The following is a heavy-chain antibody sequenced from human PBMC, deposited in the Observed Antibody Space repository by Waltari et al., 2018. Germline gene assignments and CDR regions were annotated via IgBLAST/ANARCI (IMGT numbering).Heavy chain of an antibody. CDR3: ARTPIAVAGIGYFDL. CDR1: GGTFSSYA. Sequence: QVQLVQSGAEVKKPGSSVKVSCTASGGTFSSYAISWVRQAPGQGLEWMGRIIPIFGTANYAQKFQGRVTITADKSTSTAYMELSSLRSEDTAVYYCARTPIAVAGIGYFDLWGRGTLVTVSS. V-gene: IGHV1-69*08. D-gene: IGHD6-19*01. J-gene: IGHJ2*01. CDR2: IIPIFGTA.